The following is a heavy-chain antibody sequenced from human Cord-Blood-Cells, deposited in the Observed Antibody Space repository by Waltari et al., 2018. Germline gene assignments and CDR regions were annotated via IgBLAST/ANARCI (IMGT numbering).Heavy chain of an antibody. J-gene: IGHJ4*02. D-gene: IGHD3-3*01. CDR2: ISYDGSNK. V-gene: IGHV3-30*18. CDR3: AKVSVSGYYRSHFDY. CDR1: GFTFSSLT. Sequence: QVKLVESGGGVVQPVRSLRLSCAASGFTFSSLTMQGVRQAPGKGLEGVAVISYDGSNKYYADSVKGRFTISRDNSKNTLYLQMNSLRAEDTAVYYCAKVSVSGYYRSHFDYWGQGTLVTVSS.